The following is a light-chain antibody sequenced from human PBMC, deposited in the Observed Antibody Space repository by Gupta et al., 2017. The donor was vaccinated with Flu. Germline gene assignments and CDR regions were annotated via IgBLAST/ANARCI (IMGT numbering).Light chain of an antibody. CDR1: SSDVGTYNR. V-gene: IGLV2-18*02. J-gene: IGLJ1*01. CDR2: EVS. Sequence: RAVTISCTGTSSDVGTYNRVSWYQQSPGTAPKLMIYEVSNRPSEVPDRFSGSKSGNTASLTISGLQGEDEADYYCSSYTSSYTGVFGTGTKVTVL. CDR3: SSYTSSYTGV.